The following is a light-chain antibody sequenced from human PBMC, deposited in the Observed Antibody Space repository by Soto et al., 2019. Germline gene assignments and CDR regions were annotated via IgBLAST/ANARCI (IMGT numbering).Light chain of an antibody. V-gene: IGKV3-20*01. CDR2: GAS. J-gene: IGKJ4*01. CDR3: QQYGSSPLT. Sequence: EIVLTQSPGTLSLSPGERATLSCRGSQSVSSSYLAWYQQNPGQAPRLLIYGASSRATGIPDRFSGSGSGTDFTLTISRLEPEDFAVYYCQQYGSSPLTFGGGTKVDIK. CDR1: QSVSSSY.